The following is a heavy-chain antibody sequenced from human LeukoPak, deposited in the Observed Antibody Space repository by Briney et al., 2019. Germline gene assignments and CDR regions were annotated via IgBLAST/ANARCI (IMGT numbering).Heavy chain of an antibody. CDR1: GGSISSSNW. CDR3: ARAYGSGSYYTLDY. CDR2: IYHSGST. Sequence: SGALSLTCAVSGGSISSSNWWSWVRQPPGKGLEWIGEIYHSGSTNYNPSLKSRVTISVDKSKNQFSLKLSSVTAADTAVYYCARAYGSGSYYTLDYWGQGTLVTVSS. D-gene: IGHD3-10*01. J-gene: IGHJ4*02. V-gene: IGHV4-4*02.